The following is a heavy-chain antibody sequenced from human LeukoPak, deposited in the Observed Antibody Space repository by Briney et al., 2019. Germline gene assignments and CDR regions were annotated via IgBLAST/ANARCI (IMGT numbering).Heavy chain of an antibody. D-gene: IGHD2-2*01. CDR1: GYTFTSYG. CDR2: ISAYNGNT. CDR3: ARAIRTSSFYYCYYMDV. J-gene: IGHJ6*03. Sequence: ASVKVSCKASGYTFTSYGISWVRQAPGQGLEWMGWISAYNGNTNYAQKLQGRVTMTTDTSTSTAYMELRSLRSDDTAVYYCARAIRTSSFYYCYYMDVWGKGTTVTVSS. V-gene: IGHV1-18*01.